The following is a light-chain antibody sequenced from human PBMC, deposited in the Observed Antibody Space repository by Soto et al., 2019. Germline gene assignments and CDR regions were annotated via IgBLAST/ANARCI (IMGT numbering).Light chain of an antibody. J-gene: IGLJ2*01. CDR3: CSYTDIALDVV. V-gene: IGLV2-14*01. Sequence: QSALTQPASVSGSPGQPITISCTGPSSDIGDYDYVSWYQHLPGKAPKLLIFDVTHRPSGVSDRFSGSKSGNTASLTISGVRPEDEADYYCCSYTDIALDVVFGGGTKLTVL. CDR1: SSDIGDYDY. CDR2: DVT.